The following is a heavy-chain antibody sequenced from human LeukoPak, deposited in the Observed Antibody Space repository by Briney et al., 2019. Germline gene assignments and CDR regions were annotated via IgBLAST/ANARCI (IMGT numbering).Heavy chain of an antibody. CDR2: ISFSSSYI. CDR3: ARARLGSSGLHAFEI. V-gene: IGHV3-21*01. CDR1: GFTFSNYN. Sequence: GGSLRLSCAASGFTFSNYNMNWVRQAPGKGLEWVSSISFSSSYIYYADSVKGRFTISRDNAKNSLYLQMNSLRAEDTAVYYCARARLGSSGLHAFEIWGQGTVVTVSS. J-gene: IGHJ3*02. D-gene: IGHD6-19*01.